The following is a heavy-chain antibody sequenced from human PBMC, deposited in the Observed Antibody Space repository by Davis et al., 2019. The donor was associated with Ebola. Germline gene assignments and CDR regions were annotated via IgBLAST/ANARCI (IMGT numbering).Heavy chain of an antibody. CDR1: GYTFTSYG. CDR2: IIPIFGTA. V-gene: IGHV1-69*13. CDR3: ARRFGVPAAISVFYYYMDV. Sequence: SVKVSCKASGYTFTSYGISWVRQAPGQGLEWMGGIIPIFGTANYAQKFQGRVTITADESTSTAYMELSSLRSDDTAVYYCARRFGVPAAISVFYYYMDVWGKGTTVTVSS. D-gene: IGHD2-2*02. J-gene: IGHJ6*03.